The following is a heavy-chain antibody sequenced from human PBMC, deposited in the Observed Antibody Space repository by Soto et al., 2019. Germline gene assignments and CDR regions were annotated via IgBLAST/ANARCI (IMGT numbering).Heavy chain of an antibody. J-gene: IGHJ4*02. D-gene: IGHD6-19*01. CDR3: AREKAIEVAGTPFDY. CDR1: GGSISSYY. V-gene: IGHV4-59*01. CDR2: IYNSGRT. Sequence: QVQLQESGPGLVKPSETLSLTCTVSGGSISSYYWSWIRQPPGQGLEWIGYIYNSGRTIYNPSLKRRVTILVDTSKNHFSLRLSSVTAADTAVYYCAREKAIEVAGTPFDYWGQGTLVTVSS.